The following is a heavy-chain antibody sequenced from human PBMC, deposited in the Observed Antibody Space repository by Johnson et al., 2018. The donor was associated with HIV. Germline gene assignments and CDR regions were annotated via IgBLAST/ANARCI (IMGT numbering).Heavy chain of an antibody. CDR1: GFIFSSFA. CDR3: AKGEQVWSVASAFDI. Sequence: VQLVESGGGLVQPGGSLTLSCAASGFIFSSFALSWVRQAPGKGLEWVSTISDTGSSTYYTDSVKGRLPISRDTSKNTLYLQMSSLRAEDTALYFCAKGEQVWSVASAFDIWGQGTMVTVSS. CDR2: ISDTGSST. D-gene: IGHD5-18*01. J-gene: IGHJ3*02. V-gene: IGHV3-23*04.